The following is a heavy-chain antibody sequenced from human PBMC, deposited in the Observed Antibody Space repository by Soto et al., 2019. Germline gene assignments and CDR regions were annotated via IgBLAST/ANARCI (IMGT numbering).Heavy chain of an antibody. V-gene: IGHV1-46*01. D-gene: IGHD1-7*01. J-gene: IGHJ4*02. Sequence: ASVKVSCKASGYTFTSYYMHWVRQAPGQGLEWMGIINPSGGSTSYAQKFQGRVTMTRDTSTSTVYMELSSLRSEDTAVYYCARDPSRYLNYGRHYYFDYWGQGTLVTVSP. CDR3: ARDPSRYLNYGRHYYFDY. CDR1: GYTFTSYY. CDR2: INPSGGST.